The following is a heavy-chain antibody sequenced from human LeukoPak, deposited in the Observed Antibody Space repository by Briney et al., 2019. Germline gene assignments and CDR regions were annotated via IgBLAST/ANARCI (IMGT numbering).Heavy chain of an antibody. V-gene: IGHV3-48*03. J-gene: IGHJ4*02. Sequence: GGSLRLPCAASGFSFSVYEMHWVGQAPEKGLEWISDISSSGTTTYYADSVKGRFTISRDNAKNSLYLQMNSLRAEDTAVYYCTTLTVPTNFDYWGQGTLVTVSS. CDR1: GFSFSVYE. CDR2: ISSSGTTT. CDR3: TTLTVPTNFDY. D-gene: IGHD1-26*01.